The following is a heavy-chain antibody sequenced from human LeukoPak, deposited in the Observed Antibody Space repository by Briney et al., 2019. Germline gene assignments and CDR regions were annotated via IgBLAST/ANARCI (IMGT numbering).Heavy chain of an antibody. CDR1: GFTFSSYE. CDR3: ARGGYGAYMG. V-gene: IGHV3-64*01. Sequence: GGSLRLSCAASGFTFSSYEMNWVRQAPGKGLEYVSAISSDGGSTYYANSVKGRFTISRDNAKNTLDLQMNSLRAEDTAVYYCARGGYGAYMGWGQGMLVTVSS. J-gene: IGHJ4*02. D-gene: IGHD4-17*01. CDR2: ISSDGGST.